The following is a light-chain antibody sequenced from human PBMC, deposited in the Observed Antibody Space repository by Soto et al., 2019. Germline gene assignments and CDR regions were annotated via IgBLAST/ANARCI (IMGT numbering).Light chain of an antibody. Sequence: IHMTQSPSSLSASLGERVTITCRTSQGIRNDLGWYQQRPGKAPKRLIYLASSLQSGVPSRFGGSRSGTEFTLTISSLQPEDFATYYCQQYNSYSWTFGQGTKVDIK. J-gene: IGKJ1*01. V-gene: IGKV1-17*01. CDR2: LAS. CDR1: QGIRND. CDR3: QQYNSYSWT.